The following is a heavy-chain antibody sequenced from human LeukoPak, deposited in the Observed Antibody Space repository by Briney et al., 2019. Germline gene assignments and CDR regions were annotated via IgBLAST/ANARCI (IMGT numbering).Heavy chain of an antibody. CDR1: GGSISSGTYY. CDR3: ARGHIGP. J-gene: IGHJ5*02. V-gene: IGHV4-61*02. CDR2: IYTSGST. Sequence: PSETLSLTCTVSGGSISSGTYYWSWIRQPAGKGLEWIGRIYTSGSTNYSPSLKSRVTISVDTSKNQFSLKLSSVTAADTAVYYCARGHIGPWGQGTLVTVSS. D-gene: IGHD2-21*01.